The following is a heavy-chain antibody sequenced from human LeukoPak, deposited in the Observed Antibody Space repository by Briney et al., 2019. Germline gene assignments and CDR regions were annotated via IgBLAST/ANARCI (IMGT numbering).Heavy chain of an antibody. J-gene: IGHJ4*02. D-gene: IGHD3-16*02. V-gene: IGHV3-23*01. Sequence: GGSLRLSCAASGFTFKSYGMSWVRQGPGKGLEWVSGRCGIGGSTYYADSVMGRFTISRDNSKNTLYLQMNSLRAEDTAVYYCAKGDLSYGGLRPFDYWGQGNLVTVS. CDR1: GFTFKSYG. CDR3: AKGDLSYGGLRPFDY. CDR2: RCGIGGST.